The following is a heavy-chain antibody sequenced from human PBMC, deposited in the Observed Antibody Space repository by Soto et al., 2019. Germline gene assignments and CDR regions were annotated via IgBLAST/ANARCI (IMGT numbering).Heavy chain of an antibody. Sequence: GSLRLSCAASGFTFSSYAMHWVRQAPGKGLEWVAVISYDGSNKYYADSVKGRFTISRDNSKNTLYLQMNSLRAEDTAVYYCARDSNWFDHWGQGTLVTVSS. CDR1: GFTFSSYA. CDR2: ISYDGSNK. J-gene: IGHJ5*02. V-gene: IGHV3-30-3*01. CDR3: ARDSNWFDH.